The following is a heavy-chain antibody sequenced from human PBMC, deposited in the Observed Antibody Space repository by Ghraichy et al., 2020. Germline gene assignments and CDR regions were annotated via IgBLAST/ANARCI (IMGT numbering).Heavy chain of an antibody. CDR1: GGSINSSSHY. Sequence: SETLSLTCTVSGGSINSSSHYWGWIRQPPGKGLEWIGSINYSGRTNYKPSLESRVTISVDKSKNQFSLKLSSVTTADTAVFFCVRRGYSGYDWGQGTLVTVSS. V-gene: IGHV4-39*01. D-gene: IGHD5-12*01. CDR3: VRRGYSGYD. J-gene: IGHJ4*02. CDR2: INYSGRT.